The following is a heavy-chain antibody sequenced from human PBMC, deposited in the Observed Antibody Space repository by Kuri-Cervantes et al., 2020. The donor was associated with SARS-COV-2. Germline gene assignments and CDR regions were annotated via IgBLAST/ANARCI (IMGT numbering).Heavy chain of an antibody. Sequence: SVKVSCKASGGTFSSYAISWVRQAPGQGLEWMGGIIPIFGTANYAQKFQGRVTITADKSTSTAYMELSSLRSEDTAVYYCARATGTTGPRAFGIWGQGTMVTVSS. V-gene: IGHV1-69*06. J-gene: IGHJ3*02. CDR2: IIPIFGTA. CDR3: ARATGTTGPRAFGI. CDR1: GGTFSSYA. D-gene: IGHD1-1*01.